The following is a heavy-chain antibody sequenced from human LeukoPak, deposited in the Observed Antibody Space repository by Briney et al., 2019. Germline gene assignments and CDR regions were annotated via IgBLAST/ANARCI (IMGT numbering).Heavy chain of an antibody. V-gene: IGHV3-11*04. D-gene: IGHD6-13*01. Sequence: GGSLRLSCAASGFTFSDYYMSWIRQAPGKGLEWVSYISSSDSIIYYADSVKGRFTISRDNAKNSLYLQMNSLRVEDTAVYYCARDIHIIAAAGRFDYWGQGTLVTVSS. J-gene: IGHJ4*02. CDR3: ARDIHIIAAAGRFDY. CDR2: ISSSDSII. CDR1: GFTFSDYY.